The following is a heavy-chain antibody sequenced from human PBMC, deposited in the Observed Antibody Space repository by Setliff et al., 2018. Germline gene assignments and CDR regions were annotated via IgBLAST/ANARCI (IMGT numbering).Heavy chain of an antibody. CDR3: AILTKEGNY. CDR1: GGTFSSYA. V-gene: IGHV1-69*01. J-gene: IGHJ4*02. CDR2: IIPMYDTT. D-gene: IGHD3-3*01. Sequence: SVKVSCKASGGTFSSYAISWVRQAPGQGLEWMGGIIPMYDTTIYAEKFQRRVTITADERTTTGYMELSSLRSDDTAVYYCAILTKEGNYWGQGTRVTVSS.